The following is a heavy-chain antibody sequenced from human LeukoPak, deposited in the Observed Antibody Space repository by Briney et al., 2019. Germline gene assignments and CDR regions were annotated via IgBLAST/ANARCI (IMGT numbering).Heavy chain of an antibody. CDR2: ITSDGSST. CDR3: ARVIAFRGYMDV. CDR1: GFTFGSTW. Sequence: GGSLRLSCAASGFTFGSTWMNWVRQGPGKGLEWVSRITSDGSSTIYADSVKGRFTISRDNAKNSLYLQMNSLRAEDTAVYYCARVIAFRGYMDVWGKGTTVTVSS. D-gene: IGHD3-16*02. V-gene: IGHV3-74*01. J-gene: IGHJ6*03.